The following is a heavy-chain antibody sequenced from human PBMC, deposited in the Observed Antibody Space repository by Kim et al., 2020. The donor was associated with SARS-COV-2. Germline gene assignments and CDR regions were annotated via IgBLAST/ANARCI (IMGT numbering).Heavy chain of an antibody. J-gene: IGHJ3*02. CDR1: GGSISSYY. Sequence: SETLSLTCTVSGGSISSYYWSWIRQPPGKGLEWIGYIYYSGSTNYNLSLQSRVTISVDTSKNQFSLKLNSVTAADTAVLYCATCSGNSSHDAFGIWGQGTMVTVSS. V-gene: IGHV4-59*01. D-gene: IGHD2-15*01. CDR2: IYYSGST. CDR3: ATCSGNSSHDAFGI.